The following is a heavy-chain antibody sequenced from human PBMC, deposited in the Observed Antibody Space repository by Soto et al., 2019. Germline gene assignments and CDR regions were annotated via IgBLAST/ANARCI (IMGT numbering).Heavy chain of an antibody. V-gene: IGHV4-30-4*01. Sequence: SETLSLTCTVSGGSISSGDYYWSWIRQPPGKGLEWIGYIYYSGSTYYNPSLKSRVTISVDTSKNQFSLKLSSVTAADTAVYYCARLPYYYYYGMDVWGQGTTVTVSS. J-gene: IGHJ6*02. CDR2: IYYSGST. CDR1: GGSISSGDYY. CDR3: ARLPYYYYYGMDV. D-gene: IGHD2-2*01.